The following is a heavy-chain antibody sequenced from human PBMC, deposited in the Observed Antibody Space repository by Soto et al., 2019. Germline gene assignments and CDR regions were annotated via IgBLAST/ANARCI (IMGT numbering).Heavy chain of an antibody. CDR2: ISGSGGSA. V-gene: IGHV3-23*01. J-gene: IGHJ5*02. D-gene: IGHD2-2*01. Sequence: GVSLRLSCAASGFTFSNYAMTWVRHGPGKGLEWVSAISGSGGSAYYADSVKGRFTISRDNSKNTLYLQMNSLRADDSGVYYCAKDPYSGVLVPVAIGFDPWGPGTLVTVSS. CDR1: GFTFSNYA. CDR3: AKDPYSGVLVPVAIGFDP.